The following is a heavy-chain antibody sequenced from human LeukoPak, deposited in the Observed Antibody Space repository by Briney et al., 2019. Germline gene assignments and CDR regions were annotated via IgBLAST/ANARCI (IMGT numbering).Heavy chain of an antibody. V-gene: IGHV4-34*01. Sequence: SETLSLTCAVYGGSFSGYYWSWIRQPRGKGLEWIGEINHSGSTNYNPSLKSRVTISVDTSKNQFSLNLSSVTAADTAVYYCARGAKYYDSSGYYPLDYWGQGTLVTVSS. CDR3: ARGAKYYDSSGYYPLDY. CDR2: INHSGST. CDR1: GGSFSGYY. D-gene: IGHD3-22*01. J-gene: IGHJ4*02.